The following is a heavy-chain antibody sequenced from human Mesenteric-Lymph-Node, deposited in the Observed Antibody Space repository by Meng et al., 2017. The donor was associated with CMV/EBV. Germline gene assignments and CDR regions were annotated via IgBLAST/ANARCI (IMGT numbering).Heavy chain of an antibody. D-gene: IGHD1-26*01. CDR3: ARDQVGVNYDY. V-gene: IGHV3-74*01. CDR1: GFTFGTYW. J-gene: IGHJ4*02. Sequence: GGSLRLSCAAPGFTFGTYWMHWVRQAPGKGLEWVSRINSDGISTNYADSVKGRFTISRDNVKNTLYLQMHSLRAEDTAVYYCARDQVGVNYDYWGQGTLVTVSS. CDR2: INSDGIST.